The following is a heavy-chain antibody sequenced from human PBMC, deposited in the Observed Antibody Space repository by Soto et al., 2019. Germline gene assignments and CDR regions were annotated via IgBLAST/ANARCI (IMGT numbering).Heavy chain of an antibody. J-gene: IGHJ6*02. CDR3: RSSTSCYDESCVDV. CDR1: GYSISSGNY. D-gene: IGHD2-2*01. Sequence: ETLSLTCAVSGYSISSGNYWACIRQPPGRGLEWIGSLYHIGSTHYNTSLKSRVTISVDTSKNHFSLELSSVTAADTAIYYCRSSTSCYDESCVDVWGQGTMVTVSS. V-gene: IGHV4-38-2*01. CDR2: LYHIGST.